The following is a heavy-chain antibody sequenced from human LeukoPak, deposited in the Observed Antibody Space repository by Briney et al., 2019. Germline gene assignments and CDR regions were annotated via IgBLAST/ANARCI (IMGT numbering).Heavy chain of an antibody. D-gene: IGHD2-15*01. CDR1: GSTLTEHA. J-gene: IGHJ4*02. V-gene: IGHV3-23*01. CDR2: IIDVGGT. CDR3: AKDYCRGGNCPLPFLDS. Sequence: QSGGSLRLSCAVSGSTLTEHAWSWVRQAPGEGLEWVSGIIDVGGTYYADSVKGRFTISRDSSKNTLYLQMNSLRAEDTATYYCAKDYCRGGNCPLPFLDSWGQGTLVTVSS.